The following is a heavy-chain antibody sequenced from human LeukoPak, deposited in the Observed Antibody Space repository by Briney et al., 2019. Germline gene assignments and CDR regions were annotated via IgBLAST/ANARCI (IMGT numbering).Heavy chain of an antibody. D-gene: IGHD1-26*01. V-gene: IGHV3-21*01. J-gene: IGHJ4*02. CDR1: GFTLSSSA. Sequence: PGGSLRLSCAASGFTLSSSAMNWVRQAPGKGLEWVSSINNVGSHIYYAGSVKGRFTISRDNTKNSLYLQMNSLRAEDTAVYYCSRDPTYYLRYGYFDYWGQGALVTVSS. CDR2: INNVGSHI. CDR3: SRDPTYYLRYGYFDY.